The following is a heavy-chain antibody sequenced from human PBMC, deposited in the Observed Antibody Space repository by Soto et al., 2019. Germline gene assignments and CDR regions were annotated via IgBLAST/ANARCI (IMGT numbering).Heavy chain of an antibody. CDR2: INHSGST. V-gene: IGHV4-34*01. CDR3: ARGSSIVVVISHFDY. Sequence: SETLSLTCAVYGGSFSGYYWSWIRQPPGKGLEWIGEINHSGSTNYNPSLKSRVTISVDTSKNQFSLKLSSVTAADTAVYYCARGSSIVVVISHFDYWGQGTLVTVSS. D-gene: IGHD3-22*01. J-gene: IGHJ4*02. CDR1: GGSFSGYY.